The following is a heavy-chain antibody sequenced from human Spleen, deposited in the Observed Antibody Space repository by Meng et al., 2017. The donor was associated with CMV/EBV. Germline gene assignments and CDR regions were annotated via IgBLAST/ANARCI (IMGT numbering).Heavy chain of an antibody. D-gene: IGHD2-2*01. CDR3: AKDRKYQLPGAFDI. CDR1: GFTFSDYY. V-gene: IGHV3-11*01. Sequence: GESLKISCAASGFTFSDYYMSWIRQAPGKGLEWVSYISGSGSTIYYADSVKGRFTISRDSAKNSLYLQMNSLRAEDTAVYYCAKDRKYQLPGAFDIWGQGTMVTVSS. J-gene: IGHJ3*02. CDR2: ISGSGSTI.